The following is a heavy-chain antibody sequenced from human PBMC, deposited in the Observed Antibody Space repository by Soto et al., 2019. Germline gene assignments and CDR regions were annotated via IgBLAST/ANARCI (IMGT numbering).Heavy chain of an antibody. CDR3: ARQGGNAIPYYFDS. D-gene: IGHD1-1*01. CDR1: WYYFSSIW. CDR2: IHPANSET. V-gene: IGHV5-51*01. J-gene: IGHJ4*02. Sequence: GEALKISFKGSWYYFSSIWIRWVRQTPGKGLEWMGIIHPANSETKYSPSFQGQVTISVDKSISTAYLHWSSLKASDTAVYYCARQGGNAIPYYFDSWGQGTLVTVSS.